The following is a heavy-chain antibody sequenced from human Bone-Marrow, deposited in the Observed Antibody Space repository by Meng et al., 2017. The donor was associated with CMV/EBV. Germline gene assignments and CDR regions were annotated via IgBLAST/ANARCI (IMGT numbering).Heavy chain of an antibody. CDR3: ARLGMDEFDY. CDR2: TRNKANSYTT. D-gene: IGHD2-8*01. V-gene: IGHV3-72*01. Sequence: CAASGFTFSDHYKDWVRQAPGKGLEWVGRTRNKANSYTTEYAASVKGRFTISRDDSKNSLYLQMNSLKTEDTAVYYCARLGMDEFDYWGQGTLVTVSS. J-gene: IGHJ4*02. CDR1: GFTFSDHY.